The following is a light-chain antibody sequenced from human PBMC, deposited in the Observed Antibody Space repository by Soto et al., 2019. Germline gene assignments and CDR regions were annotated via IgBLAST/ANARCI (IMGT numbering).Light chain of an antibody. J-gene: IGLJ1*01. V-gene: IGLV2-14*01. Sequence: QSVLTQPASVSGSPGQSITISCTGTSSDVGGYNYVSWYQQHPGKAPNLMIYEVTNRPSGVSNRFSGSKSGNTASLTISGLXXEXXADYYCSSYTSRSTLVFGTGTKLTVL. CDR1: SSDVGGYNY. CDR2: EVT. CDR3: SSYTSRSTLV.